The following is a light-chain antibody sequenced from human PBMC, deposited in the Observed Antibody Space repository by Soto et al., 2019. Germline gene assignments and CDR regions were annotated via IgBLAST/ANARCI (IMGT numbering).Light chain of an antibody. CDR1: LSVSGY. CDR3: HQRQYWPPIT. CDR2: GAS. J-gene: IGKJ5*01. V-gene: IGKV3-11*01. Sequence: VVLTQSPATLSLSPGERATLSCRTSLSVSGYLDWYQQKPGQAPRLLISGASNMATGIPARFSGSGSGTDFTLTISSLEPEAFAVDYCHQRQYWPPITCGQGTRLEIK.